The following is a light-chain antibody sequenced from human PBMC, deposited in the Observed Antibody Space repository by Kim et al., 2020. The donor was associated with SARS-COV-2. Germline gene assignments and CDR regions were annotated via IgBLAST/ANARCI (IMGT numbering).Light chain of an antibody. CDR2: DHH. V-gene: IGLV1-40*01. CDR1: TSNIEADYE. J-gene: IGLJ2*01. CDR3: QSYDKDLSGWV. Sequence: RRITTSRPRMTSNIEADYEIHCYQQFPGTAPKLLVYDHHDRHSGVPGRFSGTKSGTSASQAITRLRAEDEAYYSCQSYDKDLSGWVFGGGTQLTVL.